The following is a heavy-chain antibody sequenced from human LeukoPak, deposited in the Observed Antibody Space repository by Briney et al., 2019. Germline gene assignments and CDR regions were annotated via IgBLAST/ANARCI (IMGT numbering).Heavy chain of an antibody. CDR2: IRSKANSYAT. Sequence: GGSLRLSCAASGFTFSGSAMHWVRQASGKGLEWVGRIRSKANSYATAYAASVKGRFTISRDDSKNTAYLQMNSLKTEDTAVYYCTRGGIAARLSAHFDYWGQGTLVTVSS. D-gene: IGHD6-6*01. V-gene: IGHV3-73*01. CDR3: TRGGIAARLSAHFDY. CDR1: GFTFSGSA. J-gene: IGHJ4*02.